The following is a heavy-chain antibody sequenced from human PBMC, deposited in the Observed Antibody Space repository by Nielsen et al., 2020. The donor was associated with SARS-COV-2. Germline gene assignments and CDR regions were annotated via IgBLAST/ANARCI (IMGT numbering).Heavy chain of an antibody. CDR3: ARDYYDSSGYSDYGKDV. D-gene: IGHD3-22*01. V-gene: IGHV3-23*01. Sequence: GESLKISCVVSGFTLSSYGMSWVRQAPGKGLEWVSTIGTGGDTHYADSVGGRFTISRDNSKNTLYLQMDSLRAEDTAVYYCARDYYDSSGYSDYGKDVWGQGTTVTVSS. CDR2: IGTGGDT. J-gene: IGHJ6*02. CDR1: GFTLSSYG.